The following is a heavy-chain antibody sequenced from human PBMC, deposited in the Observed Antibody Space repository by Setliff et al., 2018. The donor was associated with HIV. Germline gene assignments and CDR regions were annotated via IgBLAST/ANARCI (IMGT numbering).Heavy chain of an antibody. CDR1: GFNFNVYS. V-gene: IGHV3-48*01. J-gene: IGHJ4*02. CDR2: ITSDTNTI. D-gene: IGHD2-2*01. Sequence: GGSLRLSCAASGFNFNVYSMNWVRQAPGKGLEWISYITSDTNTINYKDSVKVRFTISRDNAKNLLYLQMNSLRAEDTAVYYCARSVEGAFDYWGRGTLVTVSS. CDR3: ARSVEGAFDY.